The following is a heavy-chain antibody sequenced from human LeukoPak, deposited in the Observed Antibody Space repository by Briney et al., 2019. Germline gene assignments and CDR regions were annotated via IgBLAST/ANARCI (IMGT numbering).Heavy chain of an antibody. V-gene: IGHV4-59*01. CDR3: ARVPPYYYDSSGYFVAAFDI. CDR2: IYSSGST. D-gene: IGHD3-22*01. CDR1: GGSISSYS. Sequence: SETLSLTCTVSGGSISSYSWSWIRQPPGKGLEWIGYIYSSGSTNYNPSLKSRVTISVDTSKNQFSLKLSSVTAADTAVYYCARVPPYYYDSSGYFVAAFDIWGLGTMVTVSS. J-gene: IGHJ3*02.